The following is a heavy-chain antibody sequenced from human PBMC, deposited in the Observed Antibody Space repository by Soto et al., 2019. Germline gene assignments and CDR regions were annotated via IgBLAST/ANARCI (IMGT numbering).Heavy chain of an antibody. CDR2: ISYDGSNK. D-gene: IGHD6-13*01. V-gene: IGHV3-30*18. CDR3: AKDGGSSSWYLYNWFDP. J-gene: IGHJ5*02. CDR1: GFTFSSYG. Sequence: PGGSLRLSCAASGFTFSSYGMHWVRQAPGKGLEWVAVISYDGSNKYYADSVKGRFTISRDNSKNTLYLQMNSLRAEDTAVYYCAKDGGSSSWYLYNWFDPWGQGT.